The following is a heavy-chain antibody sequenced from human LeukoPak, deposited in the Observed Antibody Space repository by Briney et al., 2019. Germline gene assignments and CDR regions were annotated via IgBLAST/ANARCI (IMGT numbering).Heavy chain of an antibody. CDR2: IYHSGSP. J-gene: IGHJ4*02. V-gene: IGHV4-4*02. D-gene: IGHD1-1*01. CDR1: GASISSNNW. Sequence: SETLSLTCAVSGASISSNNWWGWVRQPPGKGLEWIGEIYHSGSPNYNPSLKSRVTISVDKSRNHFSLNLSSVTAADTAVYYCARVNINNWHSCDYWAREPWSPSPQ. CDR3: ARVNINNWHSCDY.